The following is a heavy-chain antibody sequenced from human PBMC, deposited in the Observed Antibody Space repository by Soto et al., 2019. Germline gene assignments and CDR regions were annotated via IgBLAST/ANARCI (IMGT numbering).Heavy chain of an antibody. V-gene: IGHV3-66*01. CDR1: GFTVSSNY. Sequence: GGSLRLSCAASGFTVSSNYMSWVRQAPGRGLEWVSVIYSGGSTYYADSVKGRFTISRDNSKNTLYLQMNSLRADDTAVYYCARNLPKFRYYFDYWGQGTLVTVSS. CDR3: ARNLPKFRYYFDY. J-gene: IGHJ4*02. CDR2: IYSGGST.